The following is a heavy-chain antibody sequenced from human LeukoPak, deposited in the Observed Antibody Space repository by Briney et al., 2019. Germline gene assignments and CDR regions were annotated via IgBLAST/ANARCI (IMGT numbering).Heavy chain of an antibody. CDR3: GRAGFDY. Sequence: GASLKISCKTSGSSFTSYWIGWVRPMPGKGLAWMGIIYPSDSNTIYSPSFQGQVTISADKSITTAYLQWSSLKASYSAIYYCGRAGFDYWGQGTLVTVSS. D-gene: IGHD1-14*01. CDR1: GSSFTSYW. J-gene: IGHJ4*02. V-gene: IGHV5-51*01. CDR2: IYPSDSNT.